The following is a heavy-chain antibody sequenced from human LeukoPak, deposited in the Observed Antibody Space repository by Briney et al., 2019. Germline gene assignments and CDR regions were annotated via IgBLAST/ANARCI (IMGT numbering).Heavy chain of an antibody. CDR1: GFTFSSYW. J-gene: IGHJ6*03. CDR2: IKQDGSEK. CDR3: ARVVYQLLSISIYYYYMDV. D-gene: IGHD2-2*01. Sequence: GGSLRLSCAASGFTFSSYWMSWVRQAPGKGLEWVANIKQDGSEKYYVDSVKGRFTISRDNAKNSLYLQMNSLRAEDTAVYYCARVVYQLLSISIYYYYMDVWGKGTTVTVSS. V-gene: IGHV3-7*01.